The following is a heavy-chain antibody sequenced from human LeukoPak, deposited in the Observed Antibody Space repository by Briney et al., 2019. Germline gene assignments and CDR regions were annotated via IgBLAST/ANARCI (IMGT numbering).Heavy chain of an antibody. CDR1: GFTFSSYA. CDR3: ARALGNGYNYDY. J-gene: IGHJ4*02. Sequence: GGSLRLSCAASGFTFSSYALHWVRQAPGKGLEYVSAISSNGGSTYYANSVKGRFTISRDNSKNTLYLQMGSLRAEDTAVYYCARALGNGYNYDYWGQGTLVTVSS. D-gene: IGHD5-18*01. CDR2: ISSNGGST. V-gene: IGHV3-64*01.